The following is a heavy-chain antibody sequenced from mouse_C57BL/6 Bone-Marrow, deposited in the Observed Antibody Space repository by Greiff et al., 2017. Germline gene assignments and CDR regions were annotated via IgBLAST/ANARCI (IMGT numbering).Heavy chain of an antibody. CDR2: IYPSDSYT. D-gene: IGHD2-13*01. V-gene: IGHV1-69*01. J-gene: IGHJ4*01. CDR1: GYTFTSYW. Sequence: QVQLQQPGAELVMPGASVKLSCKASGYTFTSYWMHWVKQRPGQGLEWIGEIYPSDSYTNYNQKFKGKSTVTVDKSSSTAYMQLSSLTAEDSAVYYCARFSYGDCYEDMDDWGQGTAVTVSS. CDR3: ARFSYGDCYEDMDD.